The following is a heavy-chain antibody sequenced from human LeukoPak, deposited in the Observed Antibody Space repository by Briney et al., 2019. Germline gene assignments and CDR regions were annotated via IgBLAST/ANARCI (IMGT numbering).Heavy chain of an antibody. CDR2: MNPNSGNT. V-gene: IGHV1-8*01. CDR1: GYTFTSYV. D-gene: IGHD3-9*01. J-gene: IGHJ6*02. Sequence: ASVKVSCKASGYTFTSYVINWVRQATGQGLEWMGWMNPNSGNTGYAQKFQGRVTMTRNTSISTAYMELSSLRSEDTAVYYCARLPLRYFDWLLSRGPYYYYGMDVWGQGTTVTVSS. CDR3: ARLPLRYFDWLLSRGPYYYYGMDV.